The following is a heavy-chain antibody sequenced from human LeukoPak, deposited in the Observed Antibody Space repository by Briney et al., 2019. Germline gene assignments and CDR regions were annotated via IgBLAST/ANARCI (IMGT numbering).Heavy chain of an antibody. V-gene: IGHV4-34*01. CDR3: ARSAVFYYCSSTSCYRGWFDP. Sequence: SETLSLTCTVSGGSISSYYWSWIRQPPGKGLEWIGEINHSGSTNYNPSLKRRVTISVDTSKNQFSLKLSSVTAADTAVYYCARSAVFYYCSSTSCYRGWFDPWGQGTLVTVSS. J-gene: IGHJ5*02. CDR1: GGSISSYY. CDR2: INHSGST. D-gene: IGHD2-2*02.